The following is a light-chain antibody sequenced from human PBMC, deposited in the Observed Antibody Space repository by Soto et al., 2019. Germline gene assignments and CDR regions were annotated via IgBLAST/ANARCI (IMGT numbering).Light chain of an antibody. CDR1: SSDVGGYNF. CDR2: DVS. V-gene: IGLV2-14*01. Sequence: QSALTQPASVSGSPGQSITISCTGTSSDVGGYNFVSWFQQHPGKAPQLIIYDVSNRPSGVSDRFSGSKSGNTASLTISGLQAEDEAEYFCSSYTLSSGLEGYVFGPGTKVTVL. CDR3: SSYTLSSGLEGYV. J-gene: IGLJ1*01.